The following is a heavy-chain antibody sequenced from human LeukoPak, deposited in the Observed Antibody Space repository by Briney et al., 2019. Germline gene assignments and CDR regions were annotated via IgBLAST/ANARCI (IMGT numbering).Heavy chain of an antibody. CDR3: ARGSTRIAVAVV. CDR2: IYSGGST. CDR1: GFTVSSNC. D-gene: IGHD6-19*01. V-gene: IGHV3-66*02. J-gene: IGHJ4*02. Sequence: GGSLRLSCAASGFTVSSNCMSWVRQAPGKGLEWVSVIYSGGSTYYADSVKGRFTISRDNSKNTLYLQMNSLRAEDTAVYYCARGSTRIAVAVVWGQGTLVTVSS.